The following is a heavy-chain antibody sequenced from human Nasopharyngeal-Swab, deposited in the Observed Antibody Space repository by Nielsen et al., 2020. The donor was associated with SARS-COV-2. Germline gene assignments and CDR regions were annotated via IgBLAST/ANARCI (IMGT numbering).Heavy chain of an antibody. D-gene: IGHD6-13*01. V-gene: IGHV3-23*01. CDR1: GFTFNDYA. CDR3: AKGRSISAADSAWYDH. Sequence: GESLKISCAGSGFTFNDYAMTWVRQAPGKGLEWVSSITGSGSKIYYADSARGRFVISRDNANNMVFLQMNDLRAEDTAVYYCAKGRSISAADSAWYDHWGQGTLVTVSS. J-gene: IGHJ5*02. CDR2: ITGSGSKI.